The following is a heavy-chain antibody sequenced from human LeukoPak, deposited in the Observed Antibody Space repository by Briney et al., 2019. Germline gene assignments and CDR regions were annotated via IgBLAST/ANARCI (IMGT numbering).Heavy chain of an antibody. CDR2: IIPSGHTT. CDR3: AKDDRWLQFCC. D-gene: IGHD5-24*01. CDR1: GFTFSSYA. V-gene: IGHV3-23*01. Sequence: GGSLRLTCAASGFTFSSYAMNWVRQAPGKGLEWVSGIIPSGHTTYYADSVRGRFTISRDNSRNTVYLQMNSLRAEDTAVYYCAKDDRWLQFCCWGQGTLVTVSA. J-gene: IGHJ4*02.